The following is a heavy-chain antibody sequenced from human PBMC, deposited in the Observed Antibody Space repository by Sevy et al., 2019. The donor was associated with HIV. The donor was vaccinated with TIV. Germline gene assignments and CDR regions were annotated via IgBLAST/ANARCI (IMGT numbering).Heavy chain of an antibody. J-gene: IGHJ3*02. CDR1: GFTFSKYG. CDR3: AKGLGMSQGAPLSDDT. CDR2: IRFDGSTK. V-gene: IGHV3-30*02. Sequence: GGSLRLSCTASGFTFSKYGMHWIRQTPGKGLEWVSFIRFDGSTKYYGDSVKGRFTISRDNSKNTVYLQMNSLRPEDTAFYYCAKGLGMSQGAPLSDDTWGQGTMVTVSS. D-gene: IGHD1-26*01.